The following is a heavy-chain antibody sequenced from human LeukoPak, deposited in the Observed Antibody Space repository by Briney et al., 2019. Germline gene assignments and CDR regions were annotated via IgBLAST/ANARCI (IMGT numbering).Heavy chain of an antibody. J-gene: IGHJ3*02. CDR2: ISGSGGST. D-gene: IGHD2-2*01. Sequence: GGSLRLSCAASGFTFSSYAMSWVRQAPGKGLEWVSAISGSGGSTYYADSVKGRFTISRDNSKNTLYLQMNSLRAEDTAVYYCAKDLGVWDIVVVPAAGDATMVRGVEDAFDIWGQGTMVTVSS. CDR3: AKDLGVWDIVVVPAAGDATMVRGVEDAFDI. V-gene: IGHV3-23*01. CDR1: GFTFSSYA.